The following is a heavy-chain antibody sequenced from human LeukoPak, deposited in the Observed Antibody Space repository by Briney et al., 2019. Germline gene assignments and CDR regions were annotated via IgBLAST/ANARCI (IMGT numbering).Heavy chain of an antibody. CDR3: ARGRMWAAAEKAY. J-gene: IGHJ4*02. CDR2: IHTSGST. Sequence: SETLSLTCTVSGCSISSYYWSWIRQPAGKGLEWIGRIHTSGSTNYSPSLKSRVTMSVDTSKNQFSLKLRSVTAADTAVYYCARGRMWAAAEKAYWGQGTLVTVSS. D-gene: IGHD6-13*01. CDR1: GCSISSYY. V-gene: IGHV4-4*07.